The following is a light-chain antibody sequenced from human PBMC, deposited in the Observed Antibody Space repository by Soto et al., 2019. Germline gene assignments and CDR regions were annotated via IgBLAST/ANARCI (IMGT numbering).Light chain of an antibody. Sequence: QSVLTQPPSVSGAPGQRVTISCTGSSSNIGAGYDVHWYQQLPGTAPKLLIYGNSNRPSGVPDRFSGSKSGTSASLAITGLQAEDGADYYCQSYDSSLGGSDVFGTGTKVTVL. CDR1: SSNIGAGYD. CDR2: GNS. J-gene: IGLJ1*01. V-gene: IGLV1-40*01. CDR3: QSYDSSLGGSDV.